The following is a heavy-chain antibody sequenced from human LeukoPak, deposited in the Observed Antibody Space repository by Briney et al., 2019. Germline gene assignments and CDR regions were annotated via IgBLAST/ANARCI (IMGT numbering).Heavy chain of an antibody. CDR2: IGNSGDV. J-gene: IGHJ4*02. CDR1: GGSITDYS. Sequence: SDTLSLTCTVSGGSITDYSWSWIRQPPGKGLEWIGFIGNSGDVNYNPSLKSRVTMSVDTSKNHFSLQLTSVTAADTAVYYCARRPGLLRVFDFWGLGTQVTVSS. CDR3: ARRPGLLRVFDF. V-gene: IGHV4-59*08.